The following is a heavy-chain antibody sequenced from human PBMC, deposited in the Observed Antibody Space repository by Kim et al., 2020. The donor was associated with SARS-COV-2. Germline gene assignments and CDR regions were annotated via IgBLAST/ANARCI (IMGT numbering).Heavy chain of an antibody. J-gene: IGHJ4*02. CDR2: ISGSGGST. CDR1: GFTFSSYA. Sequence: GGSLRLSCAASGFTFSSYAMSWVRQAPGKGLEWVSAISGSGGSTYYADSVKGRFTISRDNSKNTLYLQMNSLRAEDTAVYYCAKDYYGSGSYYWECWGQGTLVTVSS. D-gene: IGHD3-10*01. CDR3: AKDYYGSGSYYWEC. V-gene: IGHV3-23*01.